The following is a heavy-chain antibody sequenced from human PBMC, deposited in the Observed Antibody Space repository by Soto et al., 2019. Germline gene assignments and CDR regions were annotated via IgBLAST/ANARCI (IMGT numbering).Heavy chain of an antibody. Sequence: EVQLVESGGGLVQPGGSLRLSCAASGFTFSSYWMHWVRQAPGKGLVWVSRINSDGSSTSYADSVKGRFTISRDNAKNTLYLQMNSLRAEETAVYYCVRTSLVVAAATREDYWGQGTLVTVYS. V-gene: IGHV3-74*01. J-gene: IGHJ4*02. CDR1: GFTFSSYW. D-gene: IGHD2-15*01. CDR3: VRTSLVVAAATREDY. CDR2: INSDGSST.